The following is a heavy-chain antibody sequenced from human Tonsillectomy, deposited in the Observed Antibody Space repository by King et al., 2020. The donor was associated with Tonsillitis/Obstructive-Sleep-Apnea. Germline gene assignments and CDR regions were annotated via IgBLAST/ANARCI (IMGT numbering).Heavy chain of an antibody. CDR3: ARGACSSCYKYYGVYV. Sequence: QLVQSGAEVKKPGSSVKVSCKASGNTFSTYAVSWVRQAPGQGLEWMGGIIPFLGTTNYAEKFQGRVTITADKSTSTAYMELSSLSSEDTAVYYCARGACSSCYKYYGVYVWGQGTTVTVSS. D-gene: IGHD2-2*01. J-gene: IGHJ6*02. V-gene: IGHV1-69*10. CDR2: IIPFLGTT. CDR1: GNTFSTYA.